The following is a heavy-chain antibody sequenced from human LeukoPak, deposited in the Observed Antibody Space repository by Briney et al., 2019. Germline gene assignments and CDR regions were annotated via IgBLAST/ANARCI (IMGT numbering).Heavy chain of an antibody. Sequence: PVGSLRLSCAASGFTFNDYSMNWVRQAPGKGLEWVSAISRRSRHLYYAGSVKGRFTISRDNAENSLYLQMNSLRAEDMAVYYCVRDLLGSGSTTAYLRNWGKGTLVTVSS. D-gene: IGHD1-1*01. CDR1: GFTFNDYS. V-gene: IGHV3-21*01. CDR2: ISRRSRHL. CDR3: VRDLLGSGSTTAYLRN. J-gene: IGHJ1*01.